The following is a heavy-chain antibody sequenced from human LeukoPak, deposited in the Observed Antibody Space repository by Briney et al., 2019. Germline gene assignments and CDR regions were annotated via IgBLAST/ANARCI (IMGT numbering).Heavy chain of an antibody. CDR1: GYFISSGYY. J-gene: IGHJ5*02. D-gene: IGHD3-10*01. CDR3: ARLAVVRGVGGWFDP. CDR2: IYHSGST. Sequence: SETLSLTCAVSGYFISSGYYWGWIRQPPGKGLEWIGSIYHSGSTYYNPSLKSRVTISVDTSKNQFSLKLSSVTAADTAVYYCARLAVVRGVGGWFDPWGQGTLVTVSS. V-gene: IGHV4-38-2*01.